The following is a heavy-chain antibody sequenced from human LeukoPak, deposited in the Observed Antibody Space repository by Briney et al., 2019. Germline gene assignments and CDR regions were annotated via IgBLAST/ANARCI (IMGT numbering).Heavy chain of an antibody. CDR2: IGATGGDL. J-gene: IGHJ4*02. CDR1: GFPFSSYA. Sequence: PGGSLRLSCAASGFPFSSYAMTWVRQAPGKGLEWASAIGATGGDLYYADSVKGRFTISRDNSKNTLYLQIHSLRAEDTAIYYCAKYLAAGKFYFDYWGQGTLVTVSS. CDR3: AKYLAAGKFYFDY. V-gene: IGHV3-23*01. D-gene: IGHD6-13*01.